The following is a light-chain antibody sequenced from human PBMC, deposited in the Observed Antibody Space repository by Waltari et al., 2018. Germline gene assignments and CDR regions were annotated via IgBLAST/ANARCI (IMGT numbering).Light chain of an antibody. Sequence: DIQMTHSPSTLSASVGDRVTITCRASQGVSHCLAWYQQKPGKAPKLLISKASSLEKEVPSRFSGSGSGTEFTLTITNLQPDDFATFYCQRYDDYPPTFGGGTKVEIK. V-gene: IGKV1-5*03. CDR3: QRYDDYPPT. CDR2: KAS. CDR1: QGVSHC. J-gene: IGKJ4*01.